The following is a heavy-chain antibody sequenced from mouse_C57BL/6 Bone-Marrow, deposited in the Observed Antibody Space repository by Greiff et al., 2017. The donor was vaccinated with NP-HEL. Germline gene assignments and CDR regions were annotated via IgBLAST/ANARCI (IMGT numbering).Heavy chain of an antibody. CDR1: GYTFTTYW. Sequence: QVQLQQPGAELVKPGASVKLSCKASGYTFTTYWMQWVKQRPGQGLEWIGEIDPSDSYTNYNQKFKGKATLTVDTSSSTANMQLSSLTSEDSAFYYGASEAYYGRSYDFAYWGRGTRVTVSA. D-gene: IGHD1-1*01. CDR2: IDPSDSYT. CDR3: ASEAYYGRSYDFAY. J-gene: IGHJ3*01. V-gene: IGHV1-50*01.